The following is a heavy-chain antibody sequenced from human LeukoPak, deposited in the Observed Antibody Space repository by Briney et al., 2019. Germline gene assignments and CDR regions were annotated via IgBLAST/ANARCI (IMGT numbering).Heavy chain of an antibody. Sequence: SETLSLTCTVSGGSVSDYYWSWIRQSPGKGLEWIGYIYYTGTSYNPSLKSRVTISADTSKNQFSLNLSSVTAADTAVYYCARVTGYMIEDFFDSWGQGTLVTVSS. CDR3: ARVTGYMIEDFFDS. CDR2: IYYTGT. V-gene: IGHV4-59*02. J-gene: IGHJ4*02. D-gene: IGHD3-22*01. CDR1: GGSVSDYY.